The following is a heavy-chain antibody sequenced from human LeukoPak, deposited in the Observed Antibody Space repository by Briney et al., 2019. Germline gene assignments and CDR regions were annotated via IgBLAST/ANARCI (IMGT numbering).Heavy chain of an antibody. J-gene: IGHJ4*02. Sequence: GGSLRLSCAASRFTFSSYGMHWVRQAPGKGLEWVAVISYDGSNKYYADSVKGRFTISRDNSKNTLYLQMNSLRAEDTAVYYCAKDVGWNYPYYFDYWGQGTLVTVSS. CDR2: ISYDGSNK. CDR3: AKDVGWNYPYYFDY. CDR1: RFTFSSYG. V-gene: IGHV3-30*18. D-gene: IGHD1-7*01.